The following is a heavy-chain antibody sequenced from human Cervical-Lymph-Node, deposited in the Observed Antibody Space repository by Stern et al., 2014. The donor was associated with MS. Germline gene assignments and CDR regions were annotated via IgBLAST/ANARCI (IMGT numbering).Heavy chain of an antibody. J-gene: IGHJ4*02. CDR1: GYTFTSYY. Sequence: QMQLVQSGAEVKKPGASVTVSCKASGYTFTSYYMHWVRQAPGQGLEWMGIINPSGGSTSYGQKFQGRCTMTRDTATRPVYKEMSSLRSEDTAVYYCARGDMSSGYKFDYWGQGTLVTVSS. CDR3: ARGDMSSGYKFDY. V-gene: IGHV1-46*01. D-gene: IGHD3-22*01. CDR2: INPSGGST.